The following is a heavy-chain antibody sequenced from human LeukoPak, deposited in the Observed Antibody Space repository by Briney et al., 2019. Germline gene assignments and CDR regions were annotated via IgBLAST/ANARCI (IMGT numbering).Heavy chain of an antibody. V-gene: IGHV1-18*01. Sequence: ASVKVSCKASGYTFTSYGITWVRQDPGQGLEWMGWISANNGDTHYSEKFQGRVTMTTDTFTSTAYMELRSLESDDTAVYYCARGSHVERDDYWGQGTLITVSS. CDR2: ISANNGDT. D-gene: IGHD1-1*01. CDR3: ARGSHVERDDY. CDR1: GYTFTSYG. J-gene: IGHJ4*02.